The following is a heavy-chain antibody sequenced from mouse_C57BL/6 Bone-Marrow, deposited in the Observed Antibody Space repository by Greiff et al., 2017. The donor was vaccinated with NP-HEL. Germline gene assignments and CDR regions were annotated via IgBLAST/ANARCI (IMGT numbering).Heavy chain of an antibody. Sequence: QVQLKQSGAELVRPGASVKLSCKASGYTFTDYYINWVKQRPGQGLEWIARIYPGSGNTYYNEKFKGKATLTAEKSSSTAYMQLSSLTSEDSAVYFCARERGGFYGNPLDYWGQGTTLTVSS. V-gene: IGHV1-76*01. CDR3: ARERGGFYGNPLDY. J-gene: IGHJ2*01. D-gene: IGHD2-1*01. CDR1: GYTFTDYY. CDR2: IYPGSGNT.